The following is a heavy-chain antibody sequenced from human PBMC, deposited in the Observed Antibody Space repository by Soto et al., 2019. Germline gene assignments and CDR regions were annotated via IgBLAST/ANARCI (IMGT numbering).Heavy chain of an antibody. CDR3: ARDLGYCNSSGCFSNWFDP. CDR2: ISTYDDKT. CDR1: GYSFRTHG. Sequence: QVQLVQSGAEVKTPGASVKVSCRASGYSFRTHGISWVRQAPGQGLEWMGWISTYDDKTNFPQKFQGRITMTTDTSTRTAYMKPRCLRSDNTAMYFCARDLGYCNSSGCFSNWFDPWGQGTLVTVSS. J-gene: IGHJ5*02. V-gene: IGHV1-18*01. D-gene: IGHD2-15*01.